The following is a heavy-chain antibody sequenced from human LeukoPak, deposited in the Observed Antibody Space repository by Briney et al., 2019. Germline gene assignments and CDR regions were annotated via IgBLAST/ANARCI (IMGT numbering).Heavy chain of an antibody. J-gene: IGHJ4*02. CDR2: IYTSGST. V-gene: IGHV4-4*07. Sequence: SETLSLTCTVSGGSISSYYWSWIRQPAGKGLEWIGRIYTSGSTNYNPSLKSRVTISVDTSKNQFSLKLSSVTAADTAVYYCARGEMSYCGGDCYIFDYWGQGTLVTVSS. CDR1: GGSISSYY. D-gene: IGHD2-21*02. CDR3: ARGEMSYCGGDCYIFDY.